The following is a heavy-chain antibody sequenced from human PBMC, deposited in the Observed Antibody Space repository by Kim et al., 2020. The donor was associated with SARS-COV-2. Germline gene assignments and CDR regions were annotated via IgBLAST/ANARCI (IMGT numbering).Heavy chain of an antibody. Sequence: TRYSPSFQGQVTISVDKSISPAYLQWSSLKASDTAMYYCAKWTATTGTPYWGQGTLVTVSS. CDR2: T. CDR3: AKWTATTGTPY. D-gene: IGHD6-13*01. V-gene: IGHV5-51*01. J-gene: IGHJ4*02.